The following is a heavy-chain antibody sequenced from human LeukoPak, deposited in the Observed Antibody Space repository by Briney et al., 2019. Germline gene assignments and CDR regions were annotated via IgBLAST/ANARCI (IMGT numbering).Heavy chain of an antibody. V-gene: IGHV3-11*01. CDR2: ISSTGSTI. CDR3: ARDASGAFDI. J-gene: IGHJ3*02. Sequence: PGGSLRLSCAASGFSFSDHYMSWIRQAPGKGLEWASYISSTGSTIYYADSVKGRFTISRDNAKNSLYLQMNSLRAEDTAMYYCARDASGAFDIRGQGTMVTVSS. CDR1: GFSFSDHY. D-gene: IGHD1-26*01.